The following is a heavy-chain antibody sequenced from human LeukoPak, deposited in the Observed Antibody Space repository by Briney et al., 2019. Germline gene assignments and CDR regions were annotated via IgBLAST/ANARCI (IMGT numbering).Heavy chain of an antibody. J-gene: IGHJ4*02. D-gene: IGHD3-3*01. CDR3: ARVPLRFLEPFDY. Sequence: PWETLSLTCAVYGGSVSGYYWSWIRQPPEKGLEWIGEITHRGRNNYAPSLQSRVTMSVDTSKNQFALNLNSVTAADTAVYYCARVPLRFLEPFDYWGQGIL. CDR2: ITHRGRN. CDR1: GGSVSGYY. V-gene: IGHV4-34*01.